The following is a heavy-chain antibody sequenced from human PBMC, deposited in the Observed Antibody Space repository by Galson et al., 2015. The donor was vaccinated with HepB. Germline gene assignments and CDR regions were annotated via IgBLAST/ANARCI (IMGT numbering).Heavy chain of an antibody. CDR3: GRGRYCSSTVCPPIYYYHMDV. CDR2: ISGSGGSA. D-gene: IGHD2-2*01. J-gene: IGHJ6*03. V-gene: IGHV3-23*01. CDR1: GFTFNWYW. Sequence: SLRLSCAASGFTFNWYWMTWVRQAPGKGLEWVSAISGSGGSAYSADSVKGRFTISRDNSKNTLYLQLNSLRAEDTAVYYCGRGRYCSSTVCPPIYYYHMDVWGKGTTVTVSS.